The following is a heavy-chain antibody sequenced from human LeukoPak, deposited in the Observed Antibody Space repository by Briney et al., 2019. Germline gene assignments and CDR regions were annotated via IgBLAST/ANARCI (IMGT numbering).Heavy chain of an antibody. D-gene: IGHD6-19*01. CDR1: GGSVSSGGYY. J-gene: IGHJ6*02. V-gene: IGHV4-61*08. Sequence: PSETLSLTCNVSGGSVSSGGYYWNWIRQPPGKGLEWIGHVSYSGSTNYNPSLKSRVTISLDTSKNQFSLKLSSVTAADTAVCFCARDPKSAVGYYYYGMEVWGQGTTVTVSS. CDR2: VSYSGST. CDR3: ARDPKSAVGYYYYGMEV.